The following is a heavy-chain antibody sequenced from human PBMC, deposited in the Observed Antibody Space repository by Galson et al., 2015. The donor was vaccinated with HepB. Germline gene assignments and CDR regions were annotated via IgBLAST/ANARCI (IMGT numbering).Heavy chain of an antibody. V-gene: IGHV1-46*01. D-gene: IGHD6-19*01. CDR1: GYTFTSYY. J-gene: IGHJ6*03. CDR2: INPSGGST. Sequence: SVKVSCKASGYTFTSYYMHWVRQAPGQGLEWMGIINPSGGSTSYAQKFQGRVTMTRDASTSTVYMELSSLRSEDTAVYYCARNSGDYPYYMDVWGKGTTVTVSS. CDR3: ARNSGDYPYYMDV.